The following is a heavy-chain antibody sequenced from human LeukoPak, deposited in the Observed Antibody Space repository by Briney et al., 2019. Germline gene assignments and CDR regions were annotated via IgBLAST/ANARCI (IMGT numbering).Heavy chain of an antibody. V-gene: IGHV3-21*01. CDR3: ARDRVLRSAWWELLRAFDI. J-gene: IGHJ3*02. Sequence: PGGSLRLSCAASGFTFSSYSMNWVRQAPGKGLEWVSSISSSSSYIYYADSVKGRFTISRDNAKNSLYLQMNSLRAEDTAVYYCARDRVLRSAWWELLRAFDIWGQGTMVTVSS. D-gene: IGHD1-26*01. CDR1: GFTFSSYS. CDR2: ISSSSSYI.